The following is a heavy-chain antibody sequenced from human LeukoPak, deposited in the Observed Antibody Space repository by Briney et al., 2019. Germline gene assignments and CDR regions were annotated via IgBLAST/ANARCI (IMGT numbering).Heavy chain of an antibody. CDR2: ISGSGGST. CDR3: ARSKQNYDILTGYHPTNYSDY. D-gene: IGHD3-9*01. CDR1: GFTFSSYA. Sequence: GGSLRLSCAASGFTFSSYAMSWVRQAPGKGLEWVSAISGSGGSTYYADSVKGRFTISRDNSKNTLYLQMNSLRAEDTAVYYCARSKQNYDILTGYHPTNYSDYWGQGTLVTVSS. J-gene: IGHJ4*02. V-gene: IGHV3-23*01.